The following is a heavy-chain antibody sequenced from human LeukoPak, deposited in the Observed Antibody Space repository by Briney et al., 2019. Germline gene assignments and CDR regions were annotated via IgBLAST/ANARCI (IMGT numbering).Heavy chain of an antibody. CDR2: IKQDGSEK. D-gene: IGHD3-10*01. CDR3: ARALGIVRGDAFDI. CDR1: GFTFSSYW. J-gene: IGHJ3*02. V-gene: IGHV3-7*01. Sequence: GGSLRLSFAASGFTFSSYWMSWVRQAPGKGLEWVANIKQDGSEKYYVDSVKGRFTISRDNAKNSLYLQMNSLRAEDTAVYYCARALGIVRGDAFDIWGQGTMVTVSS.